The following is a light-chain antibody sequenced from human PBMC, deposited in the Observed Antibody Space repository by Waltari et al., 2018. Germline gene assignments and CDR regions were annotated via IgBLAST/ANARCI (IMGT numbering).Light chain of an antibody. V-gene: IGKV1-5*01. J-gene: IGKJ1*01. CDR3: QQSFSSPWT. CDR1: QTISSW. CDR2: DAS. Sequence: DIQMTQSPSTLSASVGDRVTITCRASQTISSWLAWYQPKPGKAPNLLIYDASSLESGVPSRFSGSGSGTEFTLTISSLQPDDFATYFCQQSFSSPWTFGQGTTVNI.